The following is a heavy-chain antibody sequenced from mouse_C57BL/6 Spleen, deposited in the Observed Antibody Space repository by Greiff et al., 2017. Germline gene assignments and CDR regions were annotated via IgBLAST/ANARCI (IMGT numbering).Heavy chain of an antibody. D-gene: IGHD2-1*01. CDR2: IYPGDGDT. V-gene: IGHV1-80*01. CDR3: ARDGNYISPFAY. J-gene: IGHJ3*01. CDR1: GYAFSSYW. Sequence: LVESGAELVKPGASVKISCKASGYAFSSYWMNWVKQRPGKGLEWIGQIYPGDGDTNYNGKFKGKATLTADKSSSTAYMQLSSLTSEDSAVYFCARDGNYISPFAYWGQGTLVTVSA.